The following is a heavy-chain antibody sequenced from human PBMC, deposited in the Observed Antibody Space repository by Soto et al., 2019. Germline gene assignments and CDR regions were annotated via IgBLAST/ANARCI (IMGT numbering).Heavy chain of an antibody. V-gene: IGHV3-9*01. Sequence: GGSPSLSCAASGFTFDDYAMHWIRQAPGKGLEWVSGISWNSGSIGYTDSVKGRFTISRDNAKNSLYLQMNSLRAEDTALYYCAKDGARAYDFWSGYPTRYFDLWGRGTLVTVS. CDR3: AKDGARAYDFWSGYPTRYFDL. J-gene: IGHJ2*01. CDR2: ISWNSGSI. CDR1: GFTFDDYA. D-gene: IGHD3-3*01.